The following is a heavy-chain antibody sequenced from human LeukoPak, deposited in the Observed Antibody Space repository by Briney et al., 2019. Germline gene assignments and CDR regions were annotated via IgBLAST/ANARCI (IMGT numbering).Heavy chain of an antibody. CDR3: AKAPYDNYYYYMGV. J-gene: IGHJ6*03. CDR1: GFTFSTYA. V-gene: IGHV3-23*01. Sequence: GGSLRLSCAASGFTFSTYAMIWVRHAPGKGLEWVSAISGSGGYTYYADSVKGRFTISRDNSKNTLYLQMDSLGAEDTAVYYCAKAPYDNYYYYMGVWGKGTTVTVSS. D-gene: IGHD5-12*01. CDR2: ISGSGGYT.